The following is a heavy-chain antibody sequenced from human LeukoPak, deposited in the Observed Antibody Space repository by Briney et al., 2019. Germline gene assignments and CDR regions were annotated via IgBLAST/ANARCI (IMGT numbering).Heavy chain of an antibody. J-gene: IGHJ6*03. CDR2: IYTSGSS. D-gene: IGHD2-2*01. V-gene: IGHV4-61*02. CDR1: GGSISSGDYY. CDR3: ARDPPYCSSTGCYGDSYYYYMDV. Sequence: SETLSLTCTVSGGSISSGDYYWSWIRQPPGKGLEWIGRIYTSGSSYFNPSLKSRVTITVDTSKNQFSLKLSSVTAADTAVYYCARDPPYCSSTGCYGDSYYYYMDVWGKGTTVTVSS.